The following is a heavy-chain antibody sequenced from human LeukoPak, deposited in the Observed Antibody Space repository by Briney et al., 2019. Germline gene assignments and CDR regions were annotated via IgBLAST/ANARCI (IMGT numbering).Heavy chain of an antibody. Sequence: GGSLRLSCTASGFTFGDYAMSWVRQAPGKGLEWVAFIRYDGSNKYYADSVKGRFTISRDNSKNTLYLQMNSLRAEDTAVYYCAKGSYDILTGYYFRGAEGVYFDYWGQGTLVTVSS. V-gene: IGHV3-30*02. CDR1: GFTFGDYA. J-gene: IGHJ4*02. D-gene: IGHD3-9*01. CDR3: AKGSYDILTGYYFRGAEGVYFDY. CDR2: IRYDGSNK.